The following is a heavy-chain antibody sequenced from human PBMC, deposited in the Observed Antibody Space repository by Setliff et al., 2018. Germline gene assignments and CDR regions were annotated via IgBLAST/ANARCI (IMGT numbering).Heavy chain of an antibody. Sequence: ASVKVSCKASGYTFTSYAVTWVRQAPGQGLEWMGWIGVYTGKTYYAHKFQDRVTMTTDTSTGTAYLELRSLRSDDTAVYYCSRLVRYCTTTTCQRLSGGEYWGQGTLVTVSS. D-gene: IGHD2-2*01. V-gene: IGHV1-18*01. J-gene: IGHJ4*02. CDR2: IGVYTGKT. CDR1: GYTFTSYA. CDR3: SRLVRYCTTTTCQRLSGGEY.